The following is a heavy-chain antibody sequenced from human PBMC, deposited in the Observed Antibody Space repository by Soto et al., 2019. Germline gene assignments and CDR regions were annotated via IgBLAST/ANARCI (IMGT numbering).Heavy chain of an antibody. V-gene: IGHV3-43*01. CDR1: GFRFDDYN. CDR3: SRETLSFGSALDV. Sequence: GGSLRLSCAASGFRFDDYNIHWVRQAPGKGLEWVSLITWNGGNTYYADSVKGRFTISRDGTTESVSLQMTSLKREDTGLYYCSRETLSFGSALDVWGQGTMVTVSS. J-gene: IGHJ6*02. D-gene: IGHD3-3*01. CDR2: ITWNGGNT.